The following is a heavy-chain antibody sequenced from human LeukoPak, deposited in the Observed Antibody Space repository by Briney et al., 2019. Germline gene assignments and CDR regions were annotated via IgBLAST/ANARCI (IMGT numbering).Heavy chain of an antibody. CDR1: TFTFSDYG. CDR3: AKDLSAGGSAAAGTKFSADLGY. CDR2: IRYDGKKT. Sequence: QPGGSLRLSCVGSTFTFSDYGMHWVRQAPGKGLEWVAFIRYDGKKTYYADSAKGRFTISRDNSKNTLYLQMNSLRAEDTAVYYCAKDLSAGGSAAAGTKFSADLGYWGQGTLVTVSS. J-gene: IGHJ4*02. V-gene: IGHV3-30*02. D-gene: IGHD6-13*01.